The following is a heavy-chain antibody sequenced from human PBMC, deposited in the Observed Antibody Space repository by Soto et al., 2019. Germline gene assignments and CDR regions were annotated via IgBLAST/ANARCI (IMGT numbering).Heavy chain of an antibody. V-gene: IGHV3-30-3*01. CDR3: ARVQAGSGSYLIGAFDI. J-gene: IGHJ3*02. D-gene: IGHD1-26*01. Sequence: LRLSCAASGFTFSSYAMHWVRQAPGKGLEWVAVISYDGSNKYYADSVKGRFTISRDNSKNTLYLQMNSLRAEDTAVYYCARVQAGSGSYLIGAFDIWGQGTMVTVSS. CDR2: ISYDGSNK. CDR1: GFTFSSYA.